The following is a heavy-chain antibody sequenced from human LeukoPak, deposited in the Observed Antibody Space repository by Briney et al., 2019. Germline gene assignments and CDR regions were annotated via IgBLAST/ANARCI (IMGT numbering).Heavy chain of an antibody. V-gene: IGHV4-4*07. CDR1: GGSISSYY. CDR2: IYTSGST. CDR3: ARDSKRWRSNDY. Sequence: SETLSLSRTVSGGSISSYYWSWIRQPAGKGLEWIGCIYTSGSTNYNPSLKSRVTMSVDTSKNQCSLKLSSVTAADTAVYYCARDSKRWRSNDYWGQGTLVTVSS. J-gene: IGHJ4*02. D-gene: IGHD5-24*01.